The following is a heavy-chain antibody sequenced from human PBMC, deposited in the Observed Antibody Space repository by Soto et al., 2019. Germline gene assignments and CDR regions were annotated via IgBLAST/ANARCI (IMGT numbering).Heavy chain of an antibody. Sequence: GGPLRLSCAGSGFDFSTHALTWVRQAPGKGLEWLSSITNTGITTHYADSVKGRLTISRENSRNTLHLQLNNLRVDDTAVYYCAKGFDYGDTKHIDHWGQGTLVTVSS. D-gene: IGHD4-17*01. J-gene: IGHJ4*02. CDR3: AKGFDYGDTKHIDH. CDR1: GFDFSTHA. V-gene: IGHV3-23*01. CDR2: ITNTGITT.